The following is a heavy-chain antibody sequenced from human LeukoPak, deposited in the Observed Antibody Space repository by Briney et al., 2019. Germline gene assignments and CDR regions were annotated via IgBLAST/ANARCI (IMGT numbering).Heavy chain of an antibody. J-gene: IGHJ5*02. V-gene: IGHV3-30*07. CDR3: ARDGFRGNNWFDP. Sequence: DSVKGRFTISRDNSKNTLDLQMNSLRAADTAVYYCARDGFRGNNWFDPWGQGTLVTVSS. D-gene: IGHD3-10*01.